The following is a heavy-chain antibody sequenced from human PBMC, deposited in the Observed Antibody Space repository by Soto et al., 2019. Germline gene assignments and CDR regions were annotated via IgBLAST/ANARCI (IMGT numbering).Heavy chain of an antibody. V-gene: IGHV1-69*01. D-gene: IGHD6-6*01. J-gene: IGHJ4*02. CDR2: IIPIFGTA. Sequence: QVQLVQSGAEVKKPGSSVKVSCKASGGTFSSYAISWVRQAPGQGLEWMGGIIPIFGTANYAQKFQGRVTITADGCTSADYRELSSLRSEDTAVYYWARVWSIAARPTRGYYFDYWGQGTLVTVSS. CDR1: GGTFSSYA. CDR3: ARVWSIAARPTRGYYFDY.